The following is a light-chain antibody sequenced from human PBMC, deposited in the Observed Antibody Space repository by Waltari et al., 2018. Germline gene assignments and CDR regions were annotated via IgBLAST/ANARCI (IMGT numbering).Light chain of an antibody. CDR2: KAS. CDR3: QQYKDYRYT. V-gene: IGKV1-5*03. J-gene: IGKJ2*01. CDR1: QSIGSW. Sequence: DIQMTQSPSTLSTSVGDRVTITCRASQSIGSWLAWYQQKPGKAPKLLIHKASSLESGVPSRFSGSGSGTEFTLTISSLQPDDFATYYCQQYKDYRYTFGQGTKLEIK.